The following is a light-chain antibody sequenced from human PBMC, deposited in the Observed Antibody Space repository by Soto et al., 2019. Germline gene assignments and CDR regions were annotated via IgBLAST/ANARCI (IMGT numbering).Light chain of an antibody. CDR3: QHYNSYSES. CDR2: DAS. V-gene: IGKV1-5*01. CDR1: QNIRNW. Sequence: DIQMTQSPSTLSACVGYSVTITYLASQNIRNWLAWYQQKPGKAPNPLIYDASSLKSGVPARFSGSGSGTEFTLTISSLQPDDFATYYCQHYNSYSESFGQGTEVDI. J-gene: IGKJ1*01.